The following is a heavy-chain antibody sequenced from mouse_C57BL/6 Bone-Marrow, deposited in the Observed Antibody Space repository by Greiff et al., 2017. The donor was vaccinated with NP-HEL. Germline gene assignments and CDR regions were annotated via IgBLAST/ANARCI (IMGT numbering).Heavy chain of an antibody. Sequence: QVQLKQSGPELVKPGASVKISCKASGYAFSSSWMNWVKQRPGKGLEWIGRIYPGDGDTNYNGKFKGKATLTADKSSSTAYMQLSSLTSEDSAVSFCARDLRRGAWFAYWGQGTLVTVSA. CDR1: GYAFSSSW. CDR3: ARDLRRGAWFAY. CDR2: IYPGDGDT. J-gene: IGHJ3*01. V-gene: IGHV1-82*01.